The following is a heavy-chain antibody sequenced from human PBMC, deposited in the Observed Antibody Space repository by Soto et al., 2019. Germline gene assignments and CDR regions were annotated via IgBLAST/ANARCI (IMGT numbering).Heavy chain of an antibody. J-gene: IGHJ6*02. Sequence: SVKVSCKASGGTFSSYAISWVRQAPGQGLEWMGGIIPIFGTANYAQNFQGRVTITADESTSTAYMELSSLRSEDTAVYYCTSKLEPTVNYYGMDVWGQGTTVTVSS. CDR1: GGTFSSYA. CDR2: IIPIFGTA. CDR3: TSKLEPTVNYYGMDV. D-gene: IGHD1-1*01. V-gene: IGHV1-69*13.